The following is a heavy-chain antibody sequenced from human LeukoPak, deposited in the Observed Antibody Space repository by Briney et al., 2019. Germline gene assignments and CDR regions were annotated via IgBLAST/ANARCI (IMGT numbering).Heavy chain of an antibody. J-gene: IGHJ4*02. Sequence: SVKVSCKASGGTFSSYAISCVRQAPGQGLEWMGRIIPILGIANYAQKFQGRVTITADKSTSTAYMGLSSLRSEDTAVYYCARGVCSGGSCYSGGRYYFDYWGQGTLVTVSS. CDR2: IIPILGIA. CDR1: GGTFSSYA. D-gene: IGHD2-15*01. CDR3: ARGVCSGGSCYSGGRYYFDY. V-gene: IGHV1-69*04.